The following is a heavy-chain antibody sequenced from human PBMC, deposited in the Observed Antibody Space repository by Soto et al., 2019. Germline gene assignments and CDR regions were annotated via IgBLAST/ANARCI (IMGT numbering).Heavy chain of an antibody. D-gene: IGHD2-15*01. J-gene: IGHJ6*03. CDR3: ARSFVVVVAATDPYYYYYMDV. CDR2: ISAYNGNT. Sequence: ASVKVSCKASGYTFTSYGISWVRQAPGQGLEWMGWISAYNGNTNYAQKLQRRVTMTTDTSTSTAYMELRSLRSDDTAVYYCARSFVVVVAATDPYYYYYMDVWGKGTTVTVSS. V-gene: IGHV1-18*01. CDR1: GYTFTSYG.